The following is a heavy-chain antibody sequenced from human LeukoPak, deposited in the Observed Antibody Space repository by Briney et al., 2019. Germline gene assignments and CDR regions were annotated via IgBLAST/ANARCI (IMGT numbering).Heavy chain of an antibody. CDR2: IRDSGGAT. CDR1: GFTFSSYA. J-gene: IGHJ4*02. Sequence: RGSLRLSCAASGFTFSSYAMSWGRQAPGKGLEWVSAIRDSGGATYNADSVKGRFTISRDNSKNTLYLQMNSLRAEDTAIYYCARRRGYNYGDFDSWGQGTLVTVSS. CDR3: ARRRGYNYGDFDS. V-gene: IGHV3-23*01. D-gene: IGHD5-18*01.